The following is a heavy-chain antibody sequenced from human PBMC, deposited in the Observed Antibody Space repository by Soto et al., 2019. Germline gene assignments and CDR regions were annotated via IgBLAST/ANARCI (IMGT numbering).Heavy chain of an antibody. V-gene: IGHV1-18*04. D-gene: IGHD3-10*01. Sequence: WASVKVSCKASGYTFTSYGITWVRQAPGQGLEWMGWISAHNGDTTYAQKFQGRVTMTTDTSTRTAYMELRSLRSDDTAVYFCARVRLSLFDYWGQGTLVTVSS. CDR3: ARVRLSLFDY. J-gene: IGHJ4*02. CDR2: ISAHNGDT. CDR1: GYTFTSYG.